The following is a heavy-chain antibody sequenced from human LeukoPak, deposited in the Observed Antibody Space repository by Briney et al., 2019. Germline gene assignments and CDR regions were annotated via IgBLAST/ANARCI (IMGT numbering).Heavy chain of an antibody. CDR3: ARRSIAAPRGFDY. CDR1: GGSISSSSYY. CDR2: IYYSGST. V-gene: IGHV4-39*01. Sequence: SETLSLTCTVSGGSISSSSYYWGWIRQPPGKGLEWIGSIYYSGSTYYNPSLKSRVTISVDTSKNQFSLKLSSVTAADTAVYYCARRSIAAPRGFDYWGQGTLVTVSS. J-gene: IGHJ4*02. D-gene: IGHD6-6*01.